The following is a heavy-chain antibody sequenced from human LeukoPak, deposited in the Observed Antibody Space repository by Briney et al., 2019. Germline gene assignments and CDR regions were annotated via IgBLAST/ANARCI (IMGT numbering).Heavy chain of an antibody. Sequence: GGSLRLSCAASGFTFSSYSMNWVRQAPGKGLEWVSSISSSSSYIYYADSVKGRFTISRDNAKNSLYLQMNSLRAEDTAVYYCARERALGYYYYSSWGQGTLVTVSS. CDR2: ISSSSSYI. D-gene: IGHD3-22*01. CDR1: GFTFSSYS. CDR3: ARERALGYYYYSS. J-gene: IGHJ4*02. V-gene: IGHV3-21*01.